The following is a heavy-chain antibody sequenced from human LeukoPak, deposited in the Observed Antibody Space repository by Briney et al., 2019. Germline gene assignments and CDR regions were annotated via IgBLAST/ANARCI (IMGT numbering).Heavy chain of an antibody. CDR3: ARDGGYYSSSIKNWFDP. CDR2: INPNSGGT. D-gene: IGHD6-6*01. Sequence: ASVTVSCKASGYTFTGYYMHWVRQAPGQGLEWMGWINPNSGGTNYAQKFQGRVTMTRDTSISTAYMELSRLRSDDTAVYYCARDGGYYSSSIKNWFDPWGQGTLVTVSS. CDR1: GYTFTGYY. V-gene: IGHV1-2*02. J-gene: IGHJ5*02.